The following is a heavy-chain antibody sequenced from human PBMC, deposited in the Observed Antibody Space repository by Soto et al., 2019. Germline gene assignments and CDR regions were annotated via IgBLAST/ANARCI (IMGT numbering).Heavy chain of an antibody. CDR1: VFTFSNYA. J-gene: IGHJ4*02. CDR3: ARGAYYDFWSGYYPDY. D-gene: IGHD3-3*01. V-gene: IGHV3-64*01. CDR2: ISSNGGTT. Sequence: EVQLVESGGGLVQPGGSLRLSCAASVFTFSNYAMHWVRQVPGKGLEYVSVISSNGGTTYYANSVKGRFTISRDNSKNTLYLQMGSLRAEDMAVYYCARGAYYDFWSGYYPDYWGQGTLVSVSS.